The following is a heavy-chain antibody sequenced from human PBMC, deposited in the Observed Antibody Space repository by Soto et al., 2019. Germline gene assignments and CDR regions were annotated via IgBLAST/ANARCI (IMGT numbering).Heavy chain of an antibody. V-gene: IGHV4-31*03. CDR1: GGSISSGGYY. CDR2: IYYSGST. D-gene: IGHD2-2*03. Sequence: QVQLQESGPGLVKPSQTLSLTCTVSGGSISSGGYYWSWIRQHPGKGLEWIGYIYYSGSTYYNPSLRSRGTISVDTSKNQFSLKLSSVTAADTAVYYCARYGYCGSTSCAMGGYYFDYWGQGTLVTVSS. CDR3: ARYGYCGSTSCAMGGYYFDY. J-gene: IGHJ4*02.